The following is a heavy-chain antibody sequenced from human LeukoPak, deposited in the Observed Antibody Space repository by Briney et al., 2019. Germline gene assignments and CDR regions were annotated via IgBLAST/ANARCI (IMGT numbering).Heavy chain of an antibody. CDR3: AKEGQPLAGNLDY. J-gene: IGHJ4*02. CDR1: GFTVSNTY. D-gene: IGHD1-14*01. V-gene: IGHV3-53*01. Sequence: GGSLRLSCAASGFTVSNTYMSWVRQAPGKGLEWVSVIYSGGSTYYADSVKGRFTISRDNSKNTLYLQMNSLRAEDAAVYYCAKEGQPLAGNLDYWGQGTLVTVSS. CDR2: IYSGGST.